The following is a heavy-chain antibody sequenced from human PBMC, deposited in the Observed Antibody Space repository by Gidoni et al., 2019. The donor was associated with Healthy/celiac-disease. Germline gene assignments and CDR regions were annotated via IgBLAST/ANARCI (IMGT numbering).Heavy chain of an antibody. CDR1: GVSFSGYY. D-gene: IGHD3-3*01. CDR3: ARGPDYDFWRGAFDI. CDR2: INHSGST. Sequence: QVQLQQWGAGLLKPSETLSLTCAVYGVSFSGYYWSWIRQPPGKGLEWIGEINHSGSTNYNPSLKSRVTISVDTSKNQFSLKLSSVTAADTAVYYCARGPDYDFWRGAFDIWGQGTMVTVSS. V-gene: IGHV4-34*01. J-gene: IGHJ3*02.